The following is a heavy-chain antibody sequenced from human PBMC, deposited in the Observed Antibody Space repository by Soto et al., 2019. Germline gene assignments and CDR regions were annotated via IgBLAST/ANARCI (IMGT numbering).Heavy chain of an antibody. J-gene: IGHJ6*02. D-gene: IGHD3-10*01. CDR2: IIPIFGTA. CDR1: GYTFTSYG. Sequence: SVKVSCKASGYTFTSYGISWVRQAPGQGLEWMGGIIPIFGTANYAQKFQGRVTITADESTSTAYMELSSLRSEDTAVYYCARVRGVTDDYYYYGMDVWGQGTTVTVSS. V-gene: IGHV1-69*13. CDR3: ARVRGVTDDYYYYGMDV.